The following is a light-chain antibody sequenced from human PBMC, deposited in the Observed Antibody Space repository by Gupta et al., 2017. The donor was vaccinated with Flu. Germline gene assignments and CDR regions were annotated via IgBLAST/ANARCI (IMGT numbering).Light chain of an antibody. CDR1: SSDVGAYNY. V-gene: IGLV2-14*01. CDR3: CSYTASRTLVV. Sequence: QSALTQPASVSGSPGQSSTIHCTGTSSDVGAYNYVSWYQQDPGKAPKLIIYEVSHRLSGVSNRFSVSKSGNTASLTISGLQPEEEANYYCCSYTASRTLVVFGGGTKVTVL. J-gene: IGLJ2*01. CDR2: EVS.